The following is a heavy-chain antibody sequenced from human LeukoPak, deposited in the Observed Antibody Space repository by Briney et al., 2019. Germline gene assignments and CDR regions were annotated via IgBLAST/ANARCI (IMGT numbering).Heavy chain of an antibody. Sequence: GASVKVSRKASGYTFTGYYMHWVRQAPGQGLEWMGWINPNSGGTNYAQKFQGRVTMTRDTSISTAYMELSRLRSDDTAVYYCARDRRPAATKFWFDPWGQGTLVTVSS. CDR2: INPNSGGT. CDR3: ARDRRPAATKFWFDP. CDR1: GYTFTGYY. D-gene: IGHD2-2*01. J-gene: IGHJ5*02. V-gene: IGHV1-2*02.